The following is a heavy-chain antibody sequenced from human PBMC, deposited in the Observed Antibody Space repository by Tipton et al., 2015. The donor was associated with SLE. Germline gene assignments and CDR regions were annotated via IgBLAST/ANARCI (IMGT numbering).Heavy chain of an antibody. J-gene: IGHJ4*02. CDR1: GYSISSGYY. V-gene: IGHV4-38-2*01. Sequence: TLSLTCAVSGYSISSGYYWGWIRQSPGKGLEWIGSMYHSGGTYFNPSLKSRVTISVDTSKNQFSLKLSSVTAADTPVYYCARSTDRSSFDTLAYWGQGTLVTVSS. CDR2: MYHSGGT. D-gene: IGHD6-6*01. CDR3: ARSTDRSSFDTLAY.